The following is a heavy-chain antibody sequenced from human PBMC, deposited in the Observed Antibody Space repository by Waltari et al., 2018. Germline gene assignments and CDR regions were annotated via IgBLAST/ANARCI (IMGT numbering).Heavy chain of an antibody. CDR2: IPYDGSNK. CDR3: AKDGSWGFTN. D-gene: IGHD1-26*01. J-gene: IGHJ4*02. Sequence: QVQLVESGGGVVQPGGSLRISCAGSGFTFKKYGKQRVRQAPGKGLEWVAFIPYDGSNKHYADSVKGRVTISRDDSKNTVHVQMISMRVEDTAVYYCAKDGSWGFTNWGQGTLVTVSS. V-gene: IGHV3-30*02. CDR1: GFTFKKYG.